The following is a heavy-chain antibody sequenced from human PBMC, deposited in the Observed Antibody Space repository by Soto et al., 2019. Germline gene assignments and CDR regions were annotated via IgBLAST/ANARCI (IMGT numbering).Heavy chain of an antibody. Sequence: SETLSLTCTVSGGSISSSSYYWGWIRQPPGKGLEWIGSIYYSGSTYYNPSLKSRVPISVDTSKNQFSLKLSSVTAADTAVYYCARHALIVATIEAFDIWGQGTMVTVSS. D-gene: IGHD5-12*01. V-gene: IGHV4-39*01. J-gene: IGHJ3*02. CDR2: IYYSGST. CDR1: GGSISSSSYY. CDR3: ARHALIVATIEAFDI.